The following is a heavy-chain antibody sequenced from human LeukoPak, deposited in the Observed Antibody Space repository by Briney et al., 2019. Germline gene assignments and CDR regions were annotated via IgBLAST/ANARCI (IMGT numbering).Heavy chain of an antibody. V-gene: IGHV3-30*14. D-gene: IGHD3-22*01. CDR1: GFTFSGSA. Sequence: GGSLRLSCAASGFTFSGSAIHWVRQAPGKGLERVAVISHDGSNRYYADSVKGRFTISRDNSNNMINLQINSLTVDDTAIYYCAGSIAMVITFFDSWGPGTLVTVSS. J-gene: IGHJ4*02. CDR3: AGSIAMVITFFDS. CDR2: ISHDGSNR.